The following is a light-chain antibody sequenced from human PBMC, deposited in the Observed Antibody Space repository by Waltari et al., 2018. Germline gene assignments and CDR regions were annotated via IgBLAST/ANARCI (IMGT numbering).Light chain of an antibody. V-gene: IGLV1-44*01. CDR1: SSNIGSNT. Sequence: QSVLTQPPSASGTPGQRVSMSGSGSSSNIGSNTVNLYHQLPGTAPNLLTYSNNQRPSGVPDRFSGSKSGTSASLAISGLLSEDEADYYCAAWDDSLNGVIFGGGTKLTVL. CDR3: AAWDDSLNGVI. CDR2: SNN. J-gene: IGLJ2*01.